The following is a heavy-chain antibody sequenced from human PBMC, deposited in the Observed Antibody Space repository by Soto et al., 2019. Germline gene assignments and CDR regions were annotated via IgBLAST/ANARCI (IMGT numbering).Heavy chain of an antibody. Sequence: GASVKVSCKASGYTFTSYGIRWVRQAPGQGLEWMGWISAYNGNTKYSQKFQGRVTITRDTSASTAYMELSSLRSEDTAVYYCASAPLGSWLYYFDYWGQGTLVTVSS. V-gene: IGHV1-18*01. J-gene: IGHJ4*02. CDR3: ASAPLGSWLYYFDY. CDR1: GYTFTSYG. CDR2: ISAYNGNT. D-gene: IGHD3-10*01.